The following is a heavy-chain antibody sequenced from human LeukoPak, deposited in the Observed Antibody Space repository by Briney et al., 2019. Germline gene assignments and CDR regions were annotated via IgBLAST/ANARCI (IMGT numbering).Heavy chain of an antibody. J-gene: IGHJ4*02. CDR3: ARGIGRDQADY. V-gene: IGHV1-46*01. Sequence: ASVKVSCKASGGTFSSYAISWLRQAPGQGLEWMGIINPSGGSTSYAQKFQGRVTMTRDTSTSTVYMELSSLRSEDTAVYYCARGIGRDQADYWGQGTLVTVSS. D-gene: IGHD5-24*01. CDR2: INPSGGST. CDR1: GGTFSSYA.